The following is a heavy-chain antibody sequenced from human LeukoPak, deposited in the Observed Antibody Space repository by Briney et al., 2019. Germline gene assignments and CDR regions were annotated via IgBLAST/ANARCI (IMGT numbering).Heavy chain of an antibody. V-gene: IGHV4-59*01. CDR2: IYYSGST. J-gene: IGHJ4*02. CDR1: GGSISSYY. Sequence: PSETLSLTCTVSGGSISSYYWSWIRQPPGKGLEWIGYIYYSGSTNYNPSLKSRVTISVDTSKNQFSLKLSSVTAADTAVYYCASFHYGDYVGYWGQGTLVTVSS. CDR3: ASFHYGDYVGY. D-gene: IGHD4-17*01.